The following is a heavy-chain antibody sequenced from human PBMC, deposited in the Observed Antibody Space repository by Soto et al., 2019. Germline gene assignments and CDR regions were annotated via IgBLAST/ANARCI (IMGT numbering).Heavy chain of an antibody. J-gene: IGHJ5*02. CDR1: GGSFSGYY. D-gene: IGHD3-10*01. CDR3: ARRPPPSIRGVNNWFDP. Sequence: QVQLQQWGAGLLKPSETLSLTCAVYGGSFSGYYWSWIRQPPGKGLEWSGEINHSGSTNYNPSLKSGFTRSVDTSKNQFSLRLSSVTAADTAVYYCARRPPPSIRGVNNWFDPWGQGTLVTVSS. CDR2: INHSGST. V-gene: IGHV4-34*01.